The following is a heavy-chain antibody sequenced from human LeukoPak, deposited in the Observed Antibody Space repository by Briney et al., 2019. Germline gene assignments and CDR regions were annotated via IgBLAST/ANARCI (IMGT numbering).Heavy chain of an antibody. J-gene: IGHJ4*02. Sequence: PGGSLRLSCAASGFTFSSYPMHWVRQAPGKELEGVALISYDGSNKYYADSVKGRFTISRDNSKNTLYLQMGSLRAEDMAVYYCARGVRGVIITSPFDYWGQGTLVTVSS. CDR1: GFTFSSYP. D-gene: IGHD3-10*01. CDR3: ARGVRGVIITSPFDY. V-gene: IGHV3-30*14. CDR2: ISYDGSNK.